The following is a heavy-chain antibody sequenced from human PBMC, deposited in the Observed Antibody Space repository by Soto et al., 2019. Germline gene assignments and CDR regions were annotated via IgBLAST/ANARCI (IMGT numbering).Heavy chain of an antibody. Sequence: PSETLSLTCTVSGGSISNYFWNWIRQPPGKTLEWIGHIYNSGSTNYNPSLRSRVTISVDTSKNQFSLKLNSVTAADTAVYYCARDGSENYYNWFDPWGQGTLVTVSS. D-gene: IGHD3-10*01. CDR1: GGSISNYF. V-gene: IGHV4-59*01. CDR2: IYNSGST. CDR3: ARDGSENYYNWFDP. J-gene: IGHJ5*02.